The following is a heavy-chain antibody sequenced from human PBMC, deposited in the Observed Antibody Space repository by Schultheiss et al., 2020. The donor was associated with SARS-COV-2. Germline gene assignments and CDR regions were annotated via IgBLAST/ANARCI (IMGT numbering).Heavy chain of an antibody. CDR3: TTENVYYYDSSGYYYIDY. D-gene: IGHD3-22*01. CDR1: GFTFSSYA. CDR2: IKSKTDGGTT. V-gene: IGHV3-15*01. Sequence: GGSLRLSCAASGFTFSSYAMSWVRQAPGKGLEWVGRIKSKTDGGTTDYAAPVKGRFTISRDDSKNTLYLQMNSLKTEDTAVYYCTTENVYYYDSSGYYYIDYWGQGTLVTVSS. J-gene: IGHJ4*02.